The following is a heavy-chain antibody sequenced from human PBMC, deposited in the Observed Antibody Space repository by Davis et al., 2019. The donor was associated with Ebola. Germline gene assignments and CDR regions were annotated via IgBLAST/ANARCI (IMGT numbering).Heavy chain of an antibody. Sequence: KVSCKGSGYSFTSYWIGWVRQMPGKGLEWMGIIYPGDSDTTYSPSFQGQVTISADKSISTAYLQWSSLKASDTAMYYCARPFRSCWAFDYWGQGTLVTVSS. D-gene: IGHD6-19*01. V-gene: IGHV5-51*01. CDR2: IYPGDSDT. J-gene: IGHJ4*02. CDR3: ARPFRSCWAFDY. CDR1: GYSFTSYW.